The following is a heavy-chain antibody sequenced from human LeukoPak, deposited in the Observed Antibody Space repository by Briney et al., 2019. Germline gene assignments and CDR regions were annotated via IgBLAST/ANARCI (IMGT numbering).Heavy chain of an antibody. CDR3: AKVRSIQLWFDY. CDR1: GFTFSSYA. V-gene: IGHV3-23*01. D-gene: IGHD5-18*01. Sequence: GGSLRLSCAASGFTFSSYAMSWVRQAPGRGQEWVSAISGSGGSTYYADSVKGRFTISRDNSKNTLYLQMNSLRAEDTAVYYCAKVRSIQLWFDYWGQGTLVTVSS. CDR2: ISGSGGST. J-gene: IGHJ4*02.